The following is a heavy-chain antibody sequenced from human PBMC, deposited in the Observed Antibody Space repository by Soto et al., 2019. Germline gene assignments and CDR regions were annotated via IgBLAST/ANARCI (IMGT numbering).Heavy chain of an antibody. D-gene: IGHD6-19*01. V-gene: IGHV4-30-2*01. CDR2: IYHSGST. CDR3: ATAGGLGAVAADS. CDR1: GGSISSGGYS. J-gene: IGHJ4*02. Sequence: QLQLQESGSGLVKPSQTLSLTCAVSGGSISSGGYSWSWIRQPPGKGLEWIGYIYHSGSTYYNPSLQSRVTISVDRSKNQFSLKLSSVTAADTAVYYCATAGGLGAVAADSWGQGTLVTVSS.